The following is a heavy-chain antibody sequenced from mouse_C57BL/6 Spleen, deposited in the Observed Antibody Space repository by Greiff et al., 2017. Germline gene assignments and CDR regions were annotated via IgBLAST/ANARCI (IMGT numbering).Heavy chain of an antibody. J-gene: IGHJ4*01. V-gene: IGHV5-4*01. CDR1: GFTFSSYA. CDR2: ISDGGSYT. D-gene: IGHD3-1*01. Sequence: EVQLVESGGGLVKPGGSLKLSCAASGFTFSSYAMSWVRQTPEKRLEWVATISDGGSYTYYPDNVKGRFTISRDNAKNNLYLQMSHLKSEDTASYYCARETGEYAMDYWGQGTSVTVSS. CDR3: ARETGEYAMDY.